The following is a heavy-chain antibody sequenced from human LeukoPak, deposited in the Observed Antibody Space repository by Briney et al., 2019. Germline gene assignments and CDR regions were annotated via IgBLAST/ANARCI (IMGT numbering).Heavy chain of an antibody. J-gene: IGHJ4*02. CDR1: GYTFTSYG. V-gene: IGHV1-18*01. CDR3: ARVAMSGIGSDDF. Sequence: EASVKVSCKASGYTFTSYGISWVRQAPGQGLEWMGWISAYNGNTNYAQKLQGRVTMTRDTSISTAYMELSSLKSDDTAVYYCARVAMSGIGSDDFWGQGTLVTASS. CDR2: ISAYNGNT. D-gene: IGHD1-26*01.